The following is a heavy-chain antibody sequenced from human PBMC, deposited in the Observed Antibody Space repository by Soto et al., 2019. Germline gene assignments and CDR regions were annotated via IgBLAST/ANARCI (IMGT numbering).Heavy chain of an antibody. CDR1: GGTFSSYA. D-gene: IGHD7-27*01. CDR3: AANWGYYYYYGMDV. Sequence: SVKVSCKASGGTFSSYAISWVRQAPGQGLEWMGGIIPIFGTANYAQKFQGRVTITADESTSTAYMERSSLRSEDTAVYYCAANWGYYYYYGMDVWGQGTTVTVSS. CDR2: IIPIFGTA. V-gene: IGHV1-69*13. J-gene: IGHJ6*02.